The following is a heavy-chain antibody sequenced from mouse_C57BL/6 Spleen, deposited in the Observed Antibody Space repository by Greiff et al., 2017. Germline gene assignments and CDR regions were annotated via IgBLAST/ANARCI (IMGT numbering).Heavy chain of an antibody. J-gene: IGHJ3*01. CDR2: ISSGSSTI. V-gene: IGHV5-17*01. Sequence: EVQVVESGGGLVKPGGSLKLSCAASGFTFSDYGMHWVRQAPEKGLEWVAYISSGSSTIYYADTVKGRFTISRDNAKNTLFLQMTSLRSEDTAMYYCARRSYDYDFAYWGQGTLVTVSA. CDR3: ARRSYDYDFAY. CDR1: GFTFSDYG. D-gene: IGHD2-4*01.